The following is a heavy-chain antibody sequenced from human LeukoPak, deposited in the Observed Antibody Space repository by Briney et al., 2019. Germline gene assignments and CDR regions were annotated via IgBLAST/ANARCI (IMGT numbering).Heavy chain of an antibody. CDR3: AKPDSSGFN. Sequence: GRSVSLSCAACGCIHRNYSIHGVGQAPAKGREWVAVIRYDGSNKYYADCVKGRFTISRHNPYHKQYLEMNSLRAEDTAVYYCAKPDSSGFNWGQGTMVTVSS. J-gene: IGHJ4*02. V-gene: IGHV3-30*04. CDR1: GCIHRNYS. D-gene: IGHD3-22*01. CDR2: IRYDGSNK.